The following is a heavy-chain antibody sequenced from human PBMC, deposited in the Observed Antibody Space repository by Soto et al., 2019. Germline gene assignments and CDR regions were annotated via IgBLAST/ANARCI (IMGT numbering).Heavy chain of an antibody. D-gene: IGHD3-22*01. CDR2: ISGSGGST. Sequence: GGSLRLSCAASGFTFSSYAMSWVRQAPGKGLEWVSAISGSGGSTYYADSVKGRFTISRDNSKNTLYLQMNSLRAEDTAVYYCAKDLRYYYDSSVYYYYGMDVWGQGTTVTVS. J-gene: IGHJ6*02. V-gene: IGHV3-23*01. CDR3: AKDLRYYYDSSVYYYYGMDV. CDR1: GFTFSSYA.